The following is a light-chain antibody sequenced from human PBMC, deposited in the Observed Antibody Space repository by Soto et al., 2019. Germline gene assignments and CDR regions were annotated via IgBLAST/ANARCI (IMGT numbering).Light chain of an antibody. CDR1: QSVSSN. Sequence: EIVMTQSPATLSVSPGERATLSCRASQSVSSNLAWYQQKPGQAPRLLIYGASTRATGIPARFSGSGSGTESTLTISSLQSEDVAVSYCQQYNNWWTFGQGTKVEIK. J-gene: IGKJ1*01. CDR2: GAS. V-gene: IGKV3-15*01. CDR3: QQYNNWWT.